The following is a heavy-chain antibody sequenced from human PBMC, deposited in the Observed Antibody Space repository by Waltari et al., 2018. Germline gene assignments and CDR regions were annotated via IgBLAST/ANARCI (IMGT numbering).Heavy chain of an antibody. J-gene: IGHJ4*02. CDR1: GYTLTELS. V-gene: IGHV1-24*01. D-gene: IGHD3-22*01. CDR3: ATSEGYYYDSSNSYFDY. Sequence: QVQLVQSGAEVKKPGASVKVSCKVSGYTLTELSMHWVRQAHGKGLEWMGGFDPEDGETIYAQKFQGRVTMTEDTSTDTAYMELSSLRSEDTAVYYCATSEGYYYDSSNSYFDYWGQGTLVTVSS. CDR2: FDPEDGET.